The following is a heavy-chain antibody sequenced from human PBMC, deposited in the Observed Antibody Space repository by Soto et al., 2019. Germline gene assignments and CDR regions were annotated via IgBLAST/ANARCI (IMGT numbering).Heavy chain of an antibody. V-gene: IGHV3-33*01. D-gene: IGHD2-21*01. CDR2: IWYDGRIE. CDR3: ARADCGGQCACDY. CDR1: GFTFGTYA. J-gene: IGHJ4*02. Sequence: GGSLRLSCAASGFTFGTYAMHWVRQAPGKGLEWVAGIWYDGRIENYAESVKGRFSVSRDNSKNTVSLHMNSLRVEDTAIYYCARADCGGQCACDYWGQGTLVTVSS.